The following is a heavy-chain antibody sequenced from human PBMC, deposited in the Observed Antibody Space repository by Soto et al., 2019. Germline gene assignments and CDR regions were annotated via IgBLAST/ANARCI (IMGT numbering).Heavy chain of an antibody. CDR1: GFTFSSYA. D-gene: IGHD3-10*01. Sequence: EVQLLESGGGLVQPGGSLRLSCAASGFTFSSYAMSWVRQAPGKGLEWVSAISGSGGSTYYADSVKGRFTISRDNSKNPLYLKMNSLRAEDTAVYYCAKASGWFGEFDYWGQGTLVTVSS. CDR3: AKASGWFGEFDY. J-gene: IGHJ4*02. CDR2: ISGSGGST. V-gene: IGHV3-23*01.